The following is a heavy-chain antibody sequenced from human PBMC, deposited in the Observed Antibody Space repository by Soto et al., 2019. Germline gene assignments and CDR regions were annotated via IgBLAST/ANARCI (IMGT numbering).Heavy chain of an antibody. Sequence: GGSLRLSCAASGFTFSSYGMHWVRQAPGKGLEWVAVISYDGSNKYYADSVKGRFTISRDNSKNTLYLQMNSLRAEDTAVYYCAKDQNGSYYYYGMDVWGQGTTVTVSS. D-gene: IGHD2-8*01. CDR1: GFTFSSYG. V-gene: IGHV3-30*18. CDR2: ISYDGSNK. CDR3: AKDQNGSYYYYGMDV. J-gene: IGHJ6*02.